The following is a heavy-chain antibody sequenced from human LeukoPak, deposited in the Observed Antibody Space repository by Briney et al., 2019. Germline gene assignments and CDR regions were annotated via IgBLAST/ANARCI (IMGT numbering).Heavy chain of an antibody. J-gene: IGHJ3*02. Sequence: SETLSLTCTVSGGSTSSYYWSWIRQPPGKGLEGIGYIYYSGSTNYNPSLKSRVTISVDTSKNQFSLKLSSVTAADTAVYYCARDYYDSSGYNGPPDAFDIWGQGTMVTVSS. D-gene: IGHD3-22*01. CDR1: GGSTSSYY. CDR3: ARDYYDSSGYNGPPDAFDI. V-gene: IGHV4-59*01. CDR2: IYYSGST.